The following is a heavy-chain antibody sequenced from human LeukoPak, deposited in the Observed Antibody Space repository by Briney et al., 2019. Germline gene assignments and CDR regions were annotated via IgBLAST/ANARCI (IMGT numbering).Heavy chain of an antibody. V-gene: IGHV1-24*01. J-gene: IGHJ2*01. CDR3: ATSGLAAAGTLGWYFDL. CDR2: SDPEDGET. D-gene: IGHD6-13*01. Sequence: ASVKVSCKVSGYTLTELSMHWVRQAPGKGLEWMGGSDPEDGETIYAQKFQGRVTMTEDTSTDTAYMELSSLRSEDTAVYYCATSGLAAAGTLGWYFDLWGRGTLVTVSS. CDR1: GYTLTELS.